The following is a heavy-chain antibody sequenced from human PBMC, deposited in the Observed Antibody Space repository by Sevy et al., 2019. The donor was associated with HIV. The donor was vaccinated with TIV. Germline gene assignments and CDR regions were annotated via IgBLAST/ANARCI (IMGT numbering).Heavy chain of an antibody. Sequence: SETLSLTCAVYGGSFSGYYWSWIRQPPGKGLEWIGEINHSGSTNYNPSLKSRVTISVDTSKNQFSLKLSSVTAADTAVYYCARGDKLGAAAGTLRYYYGMDVWGQWTTVTVSS. CDR1: GGSFSGYY. J-gene: IGHJ6*02. V-gene: IGHV4-34*01. CDR3: ARGDKLGAAAGTLRYYYGMDV. D-gene: IGHD6-13*01. CDR2: INHSGST.